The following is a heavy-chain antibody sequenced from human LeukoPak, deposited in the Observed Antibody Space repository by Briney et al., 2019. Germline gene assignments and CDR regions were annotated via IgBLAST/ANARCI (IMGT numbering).Heavy chain of an antibody. J-gene: IGHJ6*03. V-gene: IGHV4-59*01. Sequence: SETLSLTCTVSAGSISSYYWSWIRQPPGKGLEWIGYIYYGGSTNYNPSLKSRVTISVDTSKNQFSLKLSSVTAADTAVYYCARVKAAAGTSWYYMDVWGKGTTVTVSS. D-gene: IGHD6-13*01. CDR1: AGSISSYY. CDR3: ARVKAAAGTSWYYMDV. CDR2: IYYGGST.